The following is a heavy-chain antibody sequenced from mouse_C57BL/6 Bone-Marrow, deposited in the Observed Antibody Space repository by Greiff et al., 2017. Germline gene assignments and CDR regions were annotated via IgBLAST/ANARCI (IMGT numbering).Heavy chain of an antibody. V-gene: IGHV1-9*01. CDR1: GYTFTGYW. Sequence: QVQLQQSGAELMKPGASVKLSCKATGYTFTGYWIEWVKQRPGHGLEWIGEILPGSGSTNYNEKFKGKATFTAETSTNTAYMQLSSLTTGDSAIYYCARDGRYFDVWGTGTTVTVSS. CDR2: ILPGSGST. J-gene: IGHJ1*03. D-gene: IGHD2-3*01. CDR3: ARDGRYFDV.